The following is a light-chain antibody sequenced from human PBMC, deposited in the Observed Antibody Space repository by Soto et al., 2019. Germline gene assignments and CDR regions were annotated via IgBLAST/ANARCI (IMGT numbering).Light chain of an antibody. CDR1: ISNVGANFG. CDR3: QSYDSNLSGAV. Sequence: QSVLTQPPSVSGAPGQRITISCTGSISNVGANFGVHWSQHLPGTAPKLLIYGNTNRPSGVPDRFSGSKSGTSASLAITGLQAEDEGDYYRQSYDSNLSGAVFGGGTKLTVL. CDR2: GNT. J-gene: IGLJ2*01. V-gene: IGLV1-40*01.